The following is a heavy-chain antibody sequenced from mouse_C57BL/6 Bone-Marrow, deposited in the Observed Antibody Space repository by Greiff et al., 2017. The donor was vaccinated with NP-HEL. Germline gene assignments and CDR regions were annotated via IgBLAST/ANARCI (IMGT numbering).Heavy chain of an antibody. D-gene: IGHD1-1*01. CDR1: GYTFTGNW. CDR2: ILPGSGNT. CDR3: ARDYYGSSYFDY. J-gene: IGHJ2*01. Sequence: VQLQESGAELMKPGASVKLSCTATGYTFTGNWIEWVKQRPGHGLEWIGEILPGSGNTYYNERFNGKATFTADTSSNTAYMQLSSLTTEDSAIYDCARDYYGSSYFDYGGQGTTLTVSA. V-gene: IGHV1-9*01.